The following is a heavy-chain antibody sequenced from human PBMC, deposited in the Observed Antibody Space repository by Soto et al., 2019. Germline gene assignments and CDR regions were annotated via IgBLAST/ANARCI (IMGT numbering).Heavy chain of an antibody. Sequence: LSLTCAVSGYSISRGYYWGWIRQPLGKGLEWIGSIDHSGSTYYNPSLKSPVTISVDTSKNQFSLKLSSVTAADTAVYYCARGLMRGNMVRGENWFDPWGQGTLVTVYS. J-gene: IGHJ5*02. CDR3: ARGLMRGNMVRGENWFDP. D-gene: IGHD3-10*01. CDR2: IDHSGST. CDR1: GYSISRGYY. V-gene: IGHV4-38-2*01.